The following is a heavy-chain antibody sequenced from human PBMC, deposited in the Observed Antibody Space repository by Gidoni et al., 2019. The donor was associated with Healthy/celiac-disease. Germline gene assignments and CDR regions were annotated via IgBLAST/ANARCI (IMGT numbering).Heavy chain of an antibody. CDR3: ASWLYYSNYEGWFDP. Sequence: QVQLQESGPGLVKPSETLSLTCTVPGGSISSYYWSWFRHPQGKCLELIGYIYYSGSTNYNPPLKSRVTISVDTSKNQFSLKLSSVTAADTAVYYCASWLYYSNYEGWFDPWGQGTLVTVSS. CDR2: IYYSGST. J-gene: IGHJ5*02. V-gene: IGHV4-59*01. D-gene: IGHD4-4*01. CDR1: GGSISSYY.